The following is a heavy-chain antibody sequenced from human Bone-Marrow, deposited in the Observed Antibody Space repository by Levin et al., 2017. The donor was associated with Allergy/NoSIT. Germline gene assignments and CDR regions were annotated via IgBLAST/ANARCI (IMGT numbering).Heavy chain of an antibody. V-gene: IGHV4-31*03. Sequence: PSQTLSLTCTVSGGSIRSGGYYWSWIRQHPGKGLEWIGYIYYSGSTYYNPSLKSRVTISVDTSKNQFSLKLSSVTAADTAVYYCARDSSQVVPAVRWFDPWGQGTLVTVSS. CDR3: ARDSSQVVPAVRWFDP. D-gene: IGHD2-2*01. CDR1: GGSIRSGGYY. J-gene: IGHJ5*02. CDR2: IYYSGST.